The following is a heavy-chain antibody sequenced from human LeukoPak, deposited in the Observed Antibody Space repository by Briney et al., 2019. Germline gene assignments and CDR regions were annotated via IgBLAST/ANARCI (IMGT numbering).Heavy chain of an antibody. CDR1: GFPFSSYA. V-gene: IGHV3-23*01. Sequence: PGGSLRLSCAASGFPFSSYAMSWVRQAPGKGLEWVSVTDSGGSTSYADSVKGRFTISRDTSKNTLYLQMNGLRAEDTAVYYCARLGDYRNKDWGQGTLVTVSS. CDR2: TDSGGST. D-gene: IGHD4-11*01. CDR3: ARLGDYRNKD. J-gene: IGHJ4*02.